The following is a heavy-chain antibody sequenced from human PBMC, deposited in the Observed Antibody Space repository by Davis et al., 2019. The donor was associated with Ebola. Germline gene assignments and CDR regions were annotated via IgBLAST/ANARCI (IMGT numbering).Heavy chain of an antibody. CDR2: ISAYNGNT. CDR1: GYTFTSYG. V-gene: IGHV1-18*04. Sequence: ASVKVSCKASGYTFTSYGISWVRQAPGQGLEWMGWISAYNGNTNYAQKLQGRVTMTTDTSTSTAYMELRSLRSDDTAVYYCAVDSSGFYESGFYYYGLDVWGKGTTVTVSS. J-gene: IGHJ6*04. CDR3: AVDSSGFYESGFYYYGLDV. D-gene: IGHD3-22*01.